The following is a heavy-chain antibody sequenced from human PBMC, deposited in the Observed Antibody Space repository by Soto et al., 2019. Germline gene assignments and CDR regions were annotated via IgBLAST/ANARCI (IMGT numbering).Heavy chain of an antibody. J-gene: IGHJ6*02. CDR1: GFNFRLYW. D-gene: IGHD3-10*01. V-gene: IGHV3-74*01. CDR2: VNPDGSST. CDR3: TRVMVESRYYYYGLDV. Sequence: EVQLVESGGGLVQPGGSLRLSCAASGFNFRLYWMHWVRQDPVKGLVWVSRVNPDGSSTDYADSVKGRFTISRDNAKNTLYLQMSSLRAEDTAVYFCTRVMVESRYYYYGLDVWGPGTTVTVSS.